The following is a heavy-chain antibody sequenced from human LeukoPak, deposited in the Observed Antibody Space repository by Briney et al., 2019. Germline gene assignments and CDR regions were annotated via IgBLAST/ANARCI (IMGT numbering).Heavy chain of an antibody. CDR1: GFTFSSYD. Sequence: GGSLRLSCAASGFTFSSYDMHWVRQITGKGLEWVSAIGTADDTYYPGSVKGRFTISRENAKNSLYLQMNSLRAEDTAIYYCATPLDYRDSRGFHQGGDWGQGTLVTVSS. CDR2: IGTADDT. V-gene: IGHV3-13*01. CDR3: ATPLDYRDSRGFHQGGD. J-gene: IGHJ4*02. D-gene: IGHD3-22*01.